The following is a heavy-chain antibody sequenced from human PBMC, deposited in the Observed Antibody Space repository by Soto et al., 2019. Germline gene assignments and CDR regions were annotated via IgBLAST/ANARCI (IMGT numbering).Heavy chain of an antibody. CDR3: ARDRSPGSITMIVAGDL. CDR1: GYTFTSYA. CDR2: ISAYNGNT. V-gene: IGHV1-18*01. D-gene: IGHD3-22*01. J-gene: IGHJ5*02. Sequence: ASVKVSCKASGYTFTSYAISWVRQAPGQGLEWMGWISAYNGNTNYAQKLQGRVTMTTDTSTSTAYMELRSLRSDDTAVYYCARDRSPGSITMIVAGDLCGQGPLVTVYS.